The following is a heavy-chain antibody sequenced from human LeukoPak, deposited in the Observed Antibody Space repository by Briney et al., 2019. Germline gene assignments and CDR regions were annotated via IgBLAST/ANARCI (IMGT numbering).Heavy chain of an antibody. D-gene: IGHD3-10*02. J-gene: IGHJ6*04. Sequence: GGSLRLSCAASGFIFSSYSMNWVRQAPGKGLEWVSYISSSGSTIYYADSVKGRFTISRDNAKNSLYLQMNSLRAEDTAVYYCAELGITMIGGVWGKGPTVTISS. CDR1: GFIFSSYS. CDR2: ISSSGSTI. CDR3: AELGITMIGGV. V-gene: IGHV3-48*04.